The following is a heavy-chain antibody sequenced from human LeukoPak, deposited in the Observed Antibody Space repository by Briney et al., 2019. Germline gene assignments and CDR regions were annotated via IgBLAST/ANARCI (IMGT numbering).Heavy chain of an antibody. CDR2: ISGSGGST. CDR3: AKEVGVAAWEDY. Sequence: QSGGSLRLSCAVSGFTFNSYAMSWVRQAPGKGLEWASTISGSGGSTYYADSVKGRFTISRDNSKNTLYLQMNSLRAEDTAVYYCAKEVGVAAWEDYWGQGTLVTVSS. V-gene: IGHV3-23*01. J-gene: IGHJ4*02. D-gene: IGHD6-13*01. CDR1: GFTFNSYA.